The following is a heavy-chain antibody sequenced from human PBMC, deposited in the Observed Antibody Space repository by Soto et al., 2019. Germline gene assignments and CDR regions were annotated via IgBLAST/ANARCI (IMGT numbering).Heavy chain of an antibody. CDR3: AREGGGGVDY. V-gene: IGHV4-59*01. J-gene: IGHJ4*02. D-gene: IGHD3-10*01. CDR1: GGSISSYY. Sequence: QVQLQESGPGLVKPSETLSLTCTVSGGSISSYYWSWIRQPPGKGLEWIGYIYYSGSTNYNPSLKSRVTISVDTSKNQFSLKLSSVTAADTAVYYCAREGGGGVDYWGQGTLVTVSS. CDR2: IYYSGST.